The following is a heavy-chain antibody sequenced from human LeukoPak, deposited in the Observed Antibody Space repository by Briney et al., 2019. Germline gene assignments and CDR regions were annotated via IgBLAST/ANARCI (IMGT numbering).Heavy chain of an antibody. J-gene: IGHJ6*02. CDR1: RFTFSSYW. Sequence: GGSLRLSCAASRFTFSSYWMSWVRQAPGKGLEWVANIKQDGSEKYYVDSVKGRFTISRDNAKNSLYLQMNSLRAEDTAVYYCAREAPIVVVPAAGTYYGMDVWGQGTTVTVSS. V-gene: IGHV3-7*01. CDR2: IKQDGSEK. D-gene: IGHD2-2*01. CDR3: AREAPIVVVPAAGTYYGMDV.